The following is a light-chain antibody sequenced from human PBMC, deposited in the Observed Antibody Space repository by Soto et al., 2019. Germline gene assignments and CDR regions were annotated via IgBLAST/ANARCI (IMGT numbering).Light chain of an antibody. J-gene: IGKJ1*01. CDR3: QQYCNCPLT. Sequence: DIVMTPSPASLPASLGEKATINCKSSQRGLYSSRTKHHLAWYQQKPGQPHRLLIYCASTRESGVPDRFSGSGSGTEFTLTISSLQAEDVAVYYCQQYCNCPLTFGQGTKVEIK. CDR1: QRGLYSSRTKHH. V-gene: IGKV4-1*01. CDR2: CAS.